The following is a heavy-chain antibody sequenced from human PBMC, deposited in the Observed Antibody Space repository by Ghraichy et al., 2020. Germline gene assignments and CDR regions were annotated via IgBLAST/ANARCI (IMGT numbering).Heavy chain of an antibody. CDR2: ISSSSNYI. Sequence: GSLRLSCAASGFTFSTYSMNWVRQAPGKGLEWVSSISSSSNYIYYADSVKGRFTISRDNAKNSLYLQMNSLRAEDTAVYFCARDRSPVTWGISRYALDYWGQGTLVTVSS. CDR1: GFTFSTYS. J-gene: IGHJ4*02. D-gene: IGHD7-27*01. V-gene: IGHV3-21*01. CDR3: ARDRSPVTWGISRYALDY.